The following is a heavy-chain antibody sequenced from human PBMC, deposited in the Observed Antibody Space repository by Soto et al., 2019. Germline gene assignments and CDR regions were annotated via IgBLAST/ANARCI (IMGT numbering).Heavy chain of an antibody. Sequence: QVQLVESGGGVVQPGRSLRLSCVASGFTFISYEMHWVRQAPGKGLEWVAAISPNGNNEYYADSVRGRFTISRDNAKNSLFLQMNSLRAEDTALYYCARGGVYWGQGTLVTVSS. J-gene: IGHJ4*02. CDR1: GFTFISYE. CDR3: ARGGVY. CDR2: ISPNGNNE. D-gene: IGHD2-8*01. V-gene: IGHV3-30-3*01.